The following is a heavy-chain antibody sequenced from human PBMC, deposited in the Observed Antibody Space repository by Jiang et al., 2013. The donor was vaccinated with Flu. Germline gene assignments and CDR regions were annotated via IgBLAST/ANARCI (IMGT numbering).Heavy chain of an antibody. CDR1: GFTVSSNY. J-gene: IGHJ4*02. Sequence: VQLLESGGGLVQPGGSLRLSCAASGFTVSSNYMSWVRQAPGKGLEWVSVIYSGGSTYYADSVKGRFTISRDNSKNTLYLQMNSLRAEDTAVYYCARGREYSSSWYFDYWGQGTLVTVS. CDR3: ARGREYSSSWYFDY. V-gene: IGHV3-66*02. CDR2: IYSGGST. D-gene: IGHD6-13*01.